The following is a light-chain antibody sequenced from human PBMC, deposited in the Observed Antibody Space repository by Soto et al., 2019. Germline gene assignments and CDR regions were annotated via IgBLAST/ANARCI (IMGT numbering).Light chain of an antibody. Sequence: QAVVTQEPSLTVSPGGTVTLTCGSSTGAVTSGHYPYWFQQKPGQAPRTLIHDTSNKHSWTPARFSGSLLGGKAALTLSGAQPEDEAEYYCLLSYSGASYVFGTGTKLTVL. J-gene: IGLJ1*01. V-gene: IGLV7-46*01. CDR3: LLSYSGASYV. CDR2: DTS. CDR1: TGAVTSGHY.